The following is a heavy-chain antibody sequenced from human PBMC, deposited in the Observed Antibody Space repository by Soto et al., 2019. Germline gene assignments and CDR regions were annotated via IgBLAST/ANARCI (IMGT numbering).Heavy chain of an antibody. Sequence: SETLSLTCTISGGSLNISYWSWIRHSPGKGLEWIGRIYARGVTNYNPSLKSRVTMSGDPSRNQFSLRLTSVTVADTAVYYCAKSSGYDFFYYGMDIWGRGTTVTVSS. CDR1: GGSLNISY. CDR2: IYARGVT. CDR3: AKSSGYDFFYYGMDI. J-gene: IGHJ6*02. V-gene: IGHV4-4*07. D-gene: IGHD5-18*01.